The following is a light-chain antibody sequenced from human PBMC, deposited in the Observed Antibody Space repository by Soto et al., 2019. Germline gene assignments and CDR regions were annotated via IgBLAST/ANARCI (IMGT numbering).Light chain of an antibody. CDR2: GVS. V-gene: IGLV2-23*02. Sequence: QSALTQPASVSGSPGQSITISCTGTSSDVGNYNLVSWYQQHPGKAPKLMIYGVSKRPSGVSNRFSGSKSGNTASLTISGLQAEDEADYYCCSYARSYTWVFGGGTKLTVL. J-gene: IGLJ3*02. CDR3: CSYARSYTWV. CDR1: SSDVGNYNL.